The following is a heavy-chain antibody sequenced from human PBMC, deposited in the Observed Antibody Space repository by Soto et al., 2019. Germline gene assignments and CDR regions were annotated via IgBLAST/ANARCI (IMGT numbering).Heavy chain of an antibody. CDR2: INPNSGGT. J-gene: IGHJ3*02. CDR1: GYTFTGYY. Sequence: ASVKVSCKASGYTFTGYYMHWVRQAPGQGLEWMGWINPNSGGTNCAQKFQGRVTMTRDTSISTAYMELSRLRSDDTAVYYCARGGGTYYDFWSGPGAFDIWGQGTMVT. V-gene: IGHV1-2*02. D-gene: IGHD3-3*01. CDR3: ARGGGTYYDFWSGPGAFDI.